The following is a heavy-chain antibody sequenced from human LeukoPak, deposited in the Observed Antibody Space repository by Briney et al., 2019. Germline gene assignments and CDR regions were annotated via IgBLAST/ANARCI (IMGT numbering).Heavy chain of an antibody. Sequence: GGSLRLSCAASGFTFSNAWMSWVRQAPGKGLEWVGRIKSKTDGGTTDYAAPVKGRFTISRDDSKNTLYLQMNSLRAEDTAVYYCARDQRARAPYSHHSPYYFDYWGQGTLVTVSS. CDR1: GFTFSNAW. CDR2: IKSKTDGGTT. V-gene: IGHV3-15*01. D-gene: IGHD6-13*01. J-gene: IGHJ4*02. CDR3: ARDQRARAPYSHHSPYYFDY.